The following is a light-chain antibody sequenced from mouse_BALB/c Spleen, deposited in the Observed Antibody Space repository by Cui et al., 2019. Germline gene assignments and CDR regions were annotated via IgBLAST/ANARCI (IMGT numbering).Light chain of an antibody. CDR2: STS. J-gene: IGKJ2*01. CDR3: HQWSSYSYT. V-gene: IGKV4-80*01. Sequence: QIVLTQSPAIMSASLGEEITLTCSASSSVSYMHWYQQKSGTSPKLLIYSTSNLASGVPSRFSGSGSGTFYSLTISSVEPEDAADYYCHQWSSYSYTFGGGTKLEIK. CDR1: SSVSY.